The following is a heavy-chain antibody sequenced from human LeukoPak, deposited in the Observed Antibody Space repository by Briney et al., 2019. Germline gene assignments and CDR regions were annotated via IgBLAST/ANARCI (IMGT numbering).Heavy chain of an antibody. CDR1: GFSSFA. CDR2: ITGSGSTT. V-gene: IGHV3-23*01. J-gene: IGHJ4*02. CDR3: AKDFTSWFTGGFDY. D-gene: IGHD3-10*01. Sequence: GGSLRLSCAASGFSSFAMNWVRQAPGKGLEWVSSITGSGSTTYYTDSVNGRFIISRDISKNTLYLQMNGLRAEDTAVYYCAKDFTSWFTGGFDYWGQGTLVTVSS.